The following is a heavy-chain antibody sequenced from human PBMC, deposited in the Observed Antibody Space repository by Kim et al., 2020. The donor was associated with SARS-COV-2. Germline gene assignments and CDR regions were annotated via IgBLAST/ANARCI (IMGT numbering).Heavy chain of an antibody. D-gene: IGHD2-21*02. CDR3: AGGGRGDHFYNGMDV. CDR2: IGAYNGMS. J-gene: IGHJ6*02. CDR1: GYTFAAYG. Sequence: ASVKVSCKASGYTFAAYGISWVRQARGQGLEWMGGIGAYNGMSDYGQTFHDRITMTTDISSSIAFLEVRSLRSDDTAIYYCAGGGRGDHFYNGMDVWGQGTAVIVSS. V-gene: IGHV1-18*01.